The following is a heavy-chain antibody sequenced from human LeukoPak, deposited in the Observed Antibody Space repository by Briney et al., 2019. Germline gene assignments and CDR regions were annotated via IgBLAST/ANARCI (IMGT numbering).Heavy chain of an antibody. D-gene: IGHD3-10*01. V-gene: IGHV3-48*03. CDR1: GFTFSSYE. CDR2: ISSSGSTI. Sequence: GGSLRLSCAASGFTFSSYEMNWVRQAPGKGLEWVSYISSSGSTIYYADSVKGRFTISRDNAKNSLYLQMNSLRAEDTAVYYCAKADTPGSGSYYNGVYFDYWGQGTLVTVSS. CDR3: AKADTPGSGSYYNGVYFDY. J-gene: IGHJ4*02.